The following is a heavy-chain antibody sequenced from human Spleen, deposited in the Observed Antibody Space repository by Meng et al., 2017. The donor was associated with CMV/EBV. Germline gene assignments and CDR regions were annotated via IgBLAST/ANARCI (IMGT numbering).Heavy chain of an antibody. CDR1: GFTFSSYA. Sequence: SGFTFSSYAMHWVRQAPGKGLEYVSAISSNGGSTYYADSVKGRFTISRDNSKNTLYLQMGSLRAEDTAVYYCARTGVVITFYWYFDLWGRGTLVTVSS. CDR3: ARTGVVITFYWYFDL. D-gene: IGHD3-22*01. CDR2: ISSNGGST. J-gene: IGHJ2*01. V-gene: IGHV3-64*02.